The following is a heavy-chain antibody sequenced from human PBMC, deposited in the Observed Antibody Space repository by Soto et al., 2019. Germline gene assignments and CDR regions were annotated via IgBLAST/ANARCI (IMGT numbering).Heavy chain of an antibody. V-gene: IGHV3-30-3*01. D-gene: IGHD3-22*01. CDR1: GLTFSSYA. CDR3: AREWFHSHYDSSGYYPDY. J-gene: IGHJ4*02. Sequence: GGSLRLSCAASGLTFSSYAMHWVRQAPGKGLEWVAVISYDGSNKYYADSVKGRFTISRDNSKNTLYLQMNSLRAEDTAVYYCAREWFHSHYDSSGYYPDYWGQGTLVTVSS. CDR2: ISYDGSNK.